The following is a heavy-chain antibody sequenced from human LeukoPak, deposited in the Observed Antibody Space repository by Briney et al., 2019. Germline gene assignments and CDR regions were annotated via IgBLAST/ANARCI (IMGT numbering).Heavy chain of an antibody. Sequence: GGSLRLSCAASGFTLSDYSMNWVRLAPGKGLEWVSSISSSSRYIFYADSVKGRFTISRDNAKNSLYLQMNSLRAEDTAVYYCARGLQLDAFDIWGQGTMVTVSS. CDR3: ARGLQLDAFDI. CDR1: GFTLSDYS. V-gene: IGHV3-21*01. CDR2: ISSSSRYI. J-gene: IGHJ3*02. D-gene: IGHD5-18*01.